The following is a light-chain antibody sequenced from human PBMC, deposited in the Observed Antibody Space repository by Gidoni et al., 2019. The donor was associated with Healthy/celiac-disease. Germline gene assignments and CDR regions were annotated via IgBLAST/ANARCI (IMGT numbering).Light chain of an antibody. CDR3: QQRSNWPGT. V-gene: IGKV3-11*01. Sequence: IVLTQSPATLSLSPGERATLSCRASQSVSSYLAWYQQKPGQAPRLLIYDASNRATGIPARFSGSGSGTDFTLTISSLEPGDFAVYYCQQRSNWPGTFXQXTKVEIK. J-gene: IGKJ1*01. CDR2: DAS. CDR1: QSVSSY.